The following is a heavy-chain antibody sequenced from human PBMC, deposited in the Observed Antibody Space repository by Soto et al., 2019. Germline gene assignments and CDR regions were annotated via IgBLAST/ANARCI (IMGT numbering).Heavy chain of an antibody. CDR3: ARYIPGGYYYYGMDV. V-gene: IGHV4-59*11. Sequence: SETLSLTCTVSGGSISSHYWSWIRQPPGKGLEWIGYIYYSGSTKYKPSLKSRVTISVDTPKNQVSLKLSSVTAADTAVYYCARYIPGGYYYYGMDVWGQGTTVTVSS. CDR1: GGSISSHY. J-gene: IGHJ6*02. D-gene: IGHD5-12*01. CDR2: IYYSGST.